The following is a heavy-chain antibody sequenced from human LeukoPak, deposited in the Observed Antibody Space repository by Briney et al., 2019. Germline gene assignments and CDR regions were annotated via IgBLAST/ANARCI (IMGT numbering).Heavy chain of an antibody. CDR2: INPDSGGT. CDR1: GYSFTGYY. V-gene: IGHV1-2*02. J-gene: IGHJ5*02. CDR3: ARESACGTTNCLAPADWLDP. Sequence: ASVKVSCKTSGYSFTGYYIHWVRQAPGQGLEWMGWINPDSGGTIYAQKFQGRVTMTRDTSIATSYMEVDSLTSDDTAVYYCARESACGTTNCLAPADWLDPWGQGTLVIVSS. D-gene: IGHD2-2*01.